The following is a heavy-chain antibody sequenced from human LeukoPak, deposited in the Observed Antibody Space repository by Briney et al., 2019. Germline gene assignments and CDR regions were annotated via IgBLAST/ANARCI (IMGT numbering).Heavy chain of an antibody. CDR1: GFTFSSFG. J-gene: IGHJ4*02. V-gene: IGHV3-30-3*01. CDR2: ISYDGSKE. D-gene: IGHD1-26*01. CDR3: ARDISGSYSVDY. Sequence: GRSLRLSCAASGFTFSSFGMHWVRQAPGKGLEWVAVISYDGSKEYCADSVKGRFTISRDNSKNTLYLQMNSLRDEDTAVYYCARDISGSYSVDYWGQGTLVTVSP.